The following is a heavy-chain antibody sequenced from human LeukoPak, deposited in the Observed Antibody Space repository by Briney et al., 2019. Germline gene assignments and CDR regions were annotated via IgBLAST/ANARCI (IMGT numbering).Heavy chain of an antibody. V-gene: IGHV4-38-2*02. D-gene: IGHD3-3*01. CDR3: ARGLTYYHFWDSYAYYFDY. J-gene: IGHJ4*02. CDR2: INHSGST. CDR1: GYSISSGYY. Sequence: PSETLSLTCTVSGYSISSGYYWGWIRQPPGKGLEWIGEINHSGSTNYNPSLKSRVILSVDTSKNQFSLKLSSVTAADTAVYYCARGLTYYHFWDSYAYYFDYWSQGTLVTVSS.